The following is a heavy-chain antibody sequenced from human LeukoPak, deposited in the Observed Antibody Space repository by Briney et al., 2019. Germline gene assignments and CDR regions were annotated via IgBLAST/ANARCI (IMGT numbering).Heavy chain of an antibody. CDR2: IRSKASSYAT. CDR3: AREAGYCSGGSCYDNWFDP. Sequence: GGSLRLSCAASGFTFSGSAMHWVRQASGKGLEWVGRIRSKASSYATAYAASVKGRFTISRDDSKNTAYLQMNSLRAEDTAVYYCAREAGYCSGGSCYDNWFDPWGQGTLVTVSS. J-gene: IGHJ5*02. D-gene: IGHD2-15*01. V-gene: IGHV3-73*01. CDR1: GFTFSGSA.